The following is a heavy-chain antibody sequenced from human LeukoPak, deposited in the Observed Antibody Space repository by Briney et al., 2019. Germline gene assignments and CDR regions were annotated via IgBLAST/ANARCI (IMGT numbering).Heavy chain of an antibody. J-gene: IGHJ5*02. V-gene: IGHV3-21*01. CDR1: GFTSTSSA. CDR2: ISSSSSYI. Sequence: GGSLRLSSAPSGFTSTSSAMRCVCQAPGKGLEWVSSISSSSSYIYYADSVKGRFTISRDNAKNSLYLQMNCLRAEDTAVYYCARGKWPLLIRWCDPWVQGTLVTVSS. D-gene: IGHD2-15*01. CDR3: ARGKWPLLIRWCDP.